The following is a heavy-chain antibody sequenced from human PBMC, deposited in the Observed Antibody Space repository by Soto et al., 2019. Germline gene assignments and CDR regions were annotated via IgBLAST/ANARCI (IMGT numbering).Heavy chain of an antibody. D-gene: IGHD2-15*01. J-gene: IGHJ4*02. CDR1: GGSFSGYY. CDR2: INHSGST. CDR3: ARARSVVAAYNHYYFDY. Sequence: QVQLQQWGAGLLKPSETLSLTCAVYGGSFSGYYWSWIRQPPGKGLEWIGEINHSGSTNYNPSLKSRVTISVDTSKNQFSLKLSSVTAADTAVYYCARARSVVAAYNHYYFDYWGQGTLVTVSS. V-gene: IGHV4-34*01.